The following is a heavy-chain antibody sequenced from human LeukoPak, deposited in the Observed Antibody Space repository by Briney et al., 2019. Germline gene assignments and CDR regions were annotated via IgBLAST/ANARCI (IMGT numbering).Heavy chain of an antibody. V-gene: IGHV3-23*01. D-gene: IGHD3-22*01. CDR3: AVDSSGYWAFDY. CDR1: GFIFNDYA. CDR2: ISASGGKT. Sequence: PGGSLRLSCAASGFIFNDYAMSWVRQVPGKGLECVSVISASGGKTYYADSVKGRFTISRDTSKTTISLQMNSLRAEDTAVYYCAVDSSGYWAFDYWGQGTLVTVSS. J-gene: IGHJ4*02.